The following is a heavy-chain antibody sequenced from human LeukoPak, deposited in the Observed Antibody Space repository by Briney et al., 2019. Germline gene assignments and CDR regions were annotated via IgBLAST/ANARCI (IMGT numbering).Heavy chain of an antibody. CDR1: GYSISSAYY. CDR2: IYHSGSP. J-gene: IGHJ1*01. Sequence: SETLSLTCSVSGYSISSAYYWGWIRQPPGKGLEWIGSIYHSGSPYYNPSLKSRVTLSVDTSTNQLFLKLSSVTAADTAVYYCAREKSSSYGLAQHWGQGTLVIVSS. CDR3: AREKSSSYGLAQH. D-gene: IGHD3-22*01. V-gene: IGHV4-38-2*02.